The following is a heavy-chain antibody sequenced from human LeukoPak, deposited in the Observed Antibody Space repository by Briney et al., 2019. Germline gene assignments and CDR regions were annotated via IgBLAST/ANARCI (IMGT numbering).Heavy chain of an antibody. CDR2: ISSSGSTI. CDR3: ARREYSSSWYRQFDY. CDR1: GFTFSSYE. Sequence: GGSLRLSCAASGFTFSSYEMNWVRQAPGKGLEWVSYISSSGSTIYYADSVKGRFTISRDNAKNSLYLQMNSLRAEDTAVYYCARREYSSSWYRQFDYWGQGTLVTVSS. V-gene: IGHV3-48*03. J-gene: IGHJ4*02. D-gene: IGHD6-13*01.